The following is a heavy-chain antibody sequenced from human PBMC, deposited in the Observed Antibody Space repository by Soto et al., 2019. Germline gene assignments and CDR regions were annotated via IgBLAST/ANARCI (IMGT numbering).Heavy chain of an antibody. CDR1: GGTFSSYA. CDR3: ARDAYYYDSSGYYDHDAFDI. D-gene: IGHD3-22*01. Sequence: QVQLVQSGAEVKKPGSSVKVSCKASGGTFSSYAISWVRQAPGQGLEWMGGIIPIFGTANYAQKFQGRVTITADESTSTAYMELGSLRSEDTAVYYCARDAYYYDSSGYYDHDAFDIWGQGTMVTVSS. V-gene: IGHV1-69*01. J-gene: IGHJ3*02. CDR2: IIPIFGTA.